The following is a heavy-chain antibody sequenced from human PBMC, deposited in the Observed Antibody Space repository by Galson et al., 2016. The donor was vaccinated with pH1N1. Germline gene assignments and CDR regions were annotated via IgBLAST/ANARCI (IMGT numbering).Heavy chain of an antibody. Sequence: SVKVSCKASGYTFITYYIHWVRQAPGQGLEWLGIINPSGVSTTYAQKFQGGVTMTRDTSTSTVYMELSSLRSEDTAVYYWASRSSGQLHFDYWGQGTLVTVSS. CDR2: INPSGVST. D-gene: IGHD3-22*01. CDR1: GYTFITYY. CDR3: ASRSSGQLHFDY. V-gene: IGHV1-46*01. J-gene: IGHJ4*02.